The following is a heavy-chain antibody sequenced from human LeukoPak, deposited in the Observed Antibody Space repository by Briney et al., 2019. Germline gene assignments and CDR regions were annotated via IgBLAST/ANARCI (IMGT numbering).Heavy chain of an antibody. J-gene: IGHJ4*02. CDR2: ISSSSSYI. CDR1: GFTFSSYS. Sequence: GGSLRLSCAASGFTFSSYSMNWVCQAPGKGLEWVSSISSSSSYIYYADSVKGRFTISRDNAKNSLYLQMNSLRAEDTALYYCARDSGYYYDSSGYYGYYFDYWGQGTLVTVSS. V-gene: IGHV3-21*01. CDR3: ARDSGYYYDSSGYYGYYFDY. D-gene: IGHD3-22*01.